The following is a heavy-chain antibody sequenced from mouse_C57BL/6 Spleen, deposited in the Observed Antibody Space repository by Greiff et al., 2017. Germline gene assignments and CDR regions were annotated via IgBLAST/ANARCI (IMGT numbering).Heavy chain of an antibody. CDR3: ARDDYDVDYAMDY. CDR2: ISSGGSYT. V-gene: IGHV5-6*01. CDR1: GFTFSSYG. Sequence: EVQVVESGGDLVKPGGSLKLSCAASGFTFSSYGMSWVRQTPDKRLEWVATISSGGSYTYYPDSVKGRFTISRDNAKNTLYLQMSSLKSEDTAMYYCARDDYDVDYAMDYWGQGTSVTVSS. D-gene: IGHD2-4*01. J-gene: IGHJ4*01.